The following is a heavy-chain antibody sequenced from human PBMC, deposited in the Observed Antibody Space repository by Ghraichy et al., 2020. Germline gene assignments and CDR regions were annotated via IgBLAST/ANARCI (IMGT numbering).Heavy chain of an antibody. CDR2: INPKTGDT. D-gene: IGHD6-19*01. V-gene: IGHV1-2*05. CDR3: ARRVGVAVAGTDPVEY. J-gene: IGHJ4*02. CDR1: GYTFTDYY. Sequence: ASVNVSCKASGYTFTDYYIHWVRQAPGQGLEWMGRINPKTGDTDYAQSFPGRVTMTRDTSISTAYMELSRLTSDDTGVFYCARRVGVAVAGTDPVEYWGQGTLVTVSS.